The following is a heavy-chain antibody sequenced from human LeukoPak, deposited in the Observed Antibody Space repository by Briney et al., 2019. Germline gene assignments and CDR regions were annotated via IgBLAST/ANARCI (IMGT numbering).Heavy chain of an antibody. CDR2: INPSSGYT. Sequence: GASVKVSCKASGYTFTSYYMHWVRQAPGQGLEWMGIINPSSGYTNFAQKFQGRVTMTRDMSTSTVYMELSSLRSEDTAVYFCATSGTRSYSGSYYTAFDIWGQGTMVTVSS. CDR3: ATSGTRSYSGSYYTAFDI. J-gene: IGHJ3*02. D-gene: IGHD1-26*01. CDR1: GYTFTSYY. V-gene: IGHV1-46*01.